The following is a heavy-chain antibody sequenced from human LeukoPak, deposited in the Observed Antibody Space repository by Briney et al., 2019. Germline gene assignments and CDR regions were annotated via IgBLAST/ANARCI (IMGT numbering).Heavy chain of an antibody. J-gene: IGHJ4*02. CDR3: AKDSGYCDTTSCRLAN. D-gene: IGHD2-2*01. CDR1: GFTFSSYP. CDR2: ISGSGGST. Sequence: GGSLRLSCAASGFTFSSYPMSWVRQAPGKGLEWVSAISGSGGSTYYADSVKGRFTISRDNSRNTLYLQMNSLRVEDTAVYYCAKDSGYCDTTSCRLANWGQGTLVTVSS. V-gene: IGHV3-23*01.